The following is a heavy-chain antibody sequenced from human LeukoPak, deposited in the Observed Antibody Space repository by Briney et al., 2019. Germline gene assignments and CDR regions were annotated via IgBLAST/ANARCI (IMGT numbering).Heavy chain of an antibody. CDR3: ARARYVNSFYAFDI. CDR1: GGSISSYY. J-gene: IGHJ3*02. D-gene: IGHD3-9*01. Sequence: PSETLSLTCTVCGGSISSYYWSWIRLPPGKGLEWIGYLSKSGNTNYSPSLKSRVTIFGDTSKNQFFLKLSSVTAADTAMYYCARARYVNSFYAFDIWGQGTLVTVSS. CDR2: LSKSGNT. V-gene: IGHV4-59*01.